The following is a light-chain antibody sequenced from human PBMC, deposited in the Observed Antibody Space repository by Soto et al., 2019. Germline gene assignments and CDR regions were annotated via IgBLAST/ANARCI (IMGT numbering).Light chain of an antibody. J-gene: IGKJ1*01. V-gene: IGKV3-20*01. Sequence: EIVLTQSPGTLSLSPGERATHSCRASQSVSSSSLAWYQQNPGQAPRLLIYEASSRATGIPDRFSGSGSGTDFTLTISRLEPEDFATYYCLQDYNYPWTFGQGTKVDI. CDR1: QSVSSSS. CDR3: LQDYNYPWT. CDR2: EAS.